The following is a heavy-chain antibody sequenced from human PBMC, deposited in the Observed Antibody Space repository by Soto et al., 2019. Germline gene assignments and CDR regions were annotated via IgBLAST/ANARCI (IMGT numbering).Heavy chain of an antibody. V-gene: IGHV1-69*01. J-gene: IGHJ6*02. CDR2: IIPIFGTA. Sequence: QVQLVQSGAEVQKPGSSVKVSCKASGGTFSSYAISWVRQAPGQGLEWMGGIIPIFGTAHYAHKFQGRVRITADESTSTAYMELSSLRSEDTAVYYCARAIGIAAAGPHDYYVMDVWGQGTTVTVSS. CDR1: GGTFSSYA. D-gene: IGHD6-13*01. CDR3: ARAIGIAAAGPHDYYVMDV.